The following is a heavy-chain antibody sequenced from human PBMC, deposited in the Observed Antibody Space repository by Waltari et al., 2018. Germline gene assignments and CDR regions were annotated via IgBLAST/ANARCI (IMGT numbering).Heavy chain of an antibody. V-gene: IGHV4-34*01. CDR1: GGSFSGYY. J-gene: IGHJ4*02. CDR3: ARGRYGDLTALDY. Sequence: QVQLQQWGAGLLKPSETLSLTCAVYGGSFSGYYWSWIRQPPGKGLEWIGEINHSGSTNYNPSLKSRVTISVDTSKNQFSLKLSSVTAADTAVYYCARGRYGDLTALDYWGQGTLVTVSS. D-gene: IGHD4-17*01. CDR2: INHSGST.